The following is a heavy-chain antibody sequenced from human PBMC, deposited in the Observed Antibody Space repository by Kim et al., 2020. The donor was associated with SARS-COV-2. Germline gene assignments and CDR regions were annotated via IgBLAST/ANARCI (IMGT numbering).Heavy chain of an antibody. CDR1: GFTFSNAW. CDR3: TNGVVTHYYFDY. D-gene: IGHD3-3*01. J-gene: IGHJ4*02. V-gene: IGHV3-15*01. Sequence: GGSLRLSCAASGFTFSNAWMSWVRQAPGKGLEWVGRIKSKTDGGTTDYAAPVKGRFTISRDDSKNTLYLQMNSLKTEDTAVYYCTNGVVTHYYFDYWGQGTRVTVYS. CDR2: IKSKTDGGTT.